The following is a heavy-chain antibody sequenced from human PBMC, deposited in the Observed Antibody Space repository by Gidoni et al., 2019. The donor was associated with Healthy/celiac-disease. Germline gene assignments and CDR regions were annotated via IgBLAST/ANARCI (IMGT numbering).Heavy chain of an antibody. V-gene: IGHV3-33*01. Sequence: QVQLVESGGGVVQPGRSLRLSCAASGFTFSSYGMHWVRQAPGKGLEWVAVIWYDGSNKYYADSVKGRLTISRDNPKNTLYLQMNSLRAEDTAVYYCARAWSMATIPFDYWGQGTLVTVSS. CDR1: GFTFSSYG. D-gene: IGHD5-12*01. CDR3: ARAWSMATIPFDY. J-gene: IGHJ4*02. CDR2: IWYDGSNK.